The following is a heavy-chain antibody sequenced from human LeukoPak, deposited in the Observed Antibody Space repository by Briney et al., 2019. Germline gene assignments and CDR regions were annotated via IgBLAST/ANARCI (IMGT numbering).Heavy chain of an antibody. CDR2: ISWNSGSI. D-gene: IGHD4-17*01. CDR1: GFTFDDYA. V-gene: IGHV3-9*01. CDR3: ARGDYGDYGTANDY. J-gene: IGHJ4*02. Sequence: PGGSLRLSCAASGFTFDDYAMHWVRQAPGKGLEWVSGISWNSGSIGYADSVKGRFTISRDNAKNSLYLQMNSLRAEDTAVYYCARGDYGDYGTANDYWGQGTLVTVSS.